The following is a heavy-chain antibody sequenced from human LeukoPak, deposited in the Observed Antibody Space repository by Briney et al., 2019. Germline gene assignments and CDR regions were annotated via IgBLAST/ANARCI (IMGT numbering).Heavy chain of an antibody. D-gene: IGHD6-19*01. V-gene: IGHV1-2*02. CDR3: AREKAAVAGAFDY. CDR1: GYTFTGYY. Sequence: GASVKVSCKASGYTFTGYYIHWVRQAPGQGLEWMGWINPNSGGTNYAQKFQGRVTMTRDTSISTAYMELSRLRSDDTAVYYCAREKAAVAGAFDYWGQGTLVTVSS. J-gene: IGHJ4*02. CDR2: INPNSGGT.